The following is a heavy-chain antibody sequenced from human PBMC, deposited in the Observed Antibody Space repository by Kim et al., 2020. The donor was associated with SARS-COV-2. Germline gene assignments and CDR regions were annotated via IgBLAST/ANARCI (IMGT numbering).Heavy chain of an antibody. D-gene: IGHD3-3*01. V-gene: IGHV3-21*06. CDR3: ARDGDSFYYDFCSGQPDAFDI. CDR1: GFTFSSYS. Sequence: GGSLRLSCAASGFTFSSYSMNWVRQAPGKGLEWVSSINSSSSYIYYADSVKGRFTISRDNAKNTLYLQMNSLRAEDTAVYYCARDGDSFYYDFCSGQPDAFDIWGQGTMPTDSS. CDR2: INSSSSYI. J-gene: IGHJ3*02.